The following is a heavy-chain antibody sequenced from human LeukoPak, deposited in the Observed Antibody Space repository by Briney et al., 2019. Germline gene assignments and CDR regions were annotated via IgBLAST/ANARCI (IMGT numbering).Heavy chain of an antibody. V-gene: IGHV3-30*03. D-gene: IGHD3-22*01. CDR3: ATQPFTYYYDSSGYYTDY. Sequence: GGSLRLSCAASGFTFSSYSMNWVRQAPGKGLEWVAVISYDGSNKYYADSVKGRFTISRDNSKNTLYLQMNSLRAEDTAVYYCATQPFTYYYDSSGYYTDYWGQGTLVTVSS. CDR2: ISYDGSNK. CDR1: GFTFSSYS. J-gene: IGHJ4*02.